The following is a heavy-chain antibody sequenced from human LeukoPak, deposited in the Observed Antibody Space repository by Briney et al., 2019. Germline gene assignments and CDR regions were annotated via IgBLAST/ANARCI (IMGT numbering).Heavy chain of an antibody. CDR2: IYYSGST. D-gene: IGHD3-22*01. Sequence: SETLSLTCTVSGGSISSSSYYWGWIRQPPGKGLEWIGSIYYSGSTYYNPSLKSRVTISVDTSKNQFSLKLSSVTAADTAVYYCARDRYYYDSSGYYSHNRFDPWGQGTLVTVSS. V-gene: IGHV4-39*07. CDR3: ARDRYYYDSSGYYSHNRFDP. CDR1: GGSISSSSYY. J-gene: IGHJ5*02.